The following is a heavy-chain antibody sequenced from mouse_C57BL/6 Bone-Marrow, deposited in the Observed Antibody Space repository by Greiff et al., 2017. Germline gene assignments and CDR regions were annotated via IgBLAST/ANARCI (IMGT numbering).Heavy chain of an antibody. Sequence: QVQLQQPESVLVRPGASVKLSCKASGYTFTSSWMHWAKQRPGQGLEWIGEIHPNSGNTNYNEKFKGKATLTVDTSSSTAYVDLSSLTSEDSAVYYCARFYYYAMDYWGQGTSVTVSS. V-gene: IGHV1S130*01. CDR2: IHPNSGNT. CDR1: GYTFTSSW. CDR3: ARFYYYAMDY. J-gene: IGHJ4*01.